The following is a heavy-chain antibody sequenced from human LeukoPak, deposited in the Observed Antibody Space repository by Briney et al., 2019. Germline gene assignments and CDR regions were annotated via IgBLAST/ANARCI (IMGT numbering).Heavy chain of an antibody. CDR1: GFTFSSYG. CDR3: AKAIHTLTDAFDI. CDR2: ISYDGSNK. D-gene: IGHD2-21*01. Sequence: PGRSLRLSCAASGFTFSSYGMHWVRQAPGKGLEWVAVISYDGSNKYYADSVKGRFTISRDNSKNTLYLQMNSLRAEDTAVYYCAKAIHTLTDAFDIWGQGTMVTVSS. V-gene: IGHV3-30*18. J-gene: IGHJ3*02.